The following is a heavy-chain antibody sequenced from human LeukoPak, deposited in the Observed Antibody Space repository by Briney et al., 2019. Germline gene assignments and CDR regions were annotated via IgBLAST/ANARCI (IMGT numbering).Heavy chain of an antibody. D-gene: IGHD1-26*01. V-gene: IGHV3-48*03. J-gene: IGHJ4*02. Sequence: GGSLRLSCAASGFTFSSYEMNWVRQAPGKGLEWVSYISSSGSPIYYADSVKGRHTISRDNAKNSLYLQMNSLRAEDTAVYYCARDAVRSGEFDHWGQGILVTVSS. CDR2: ISSSGSPI. CDR3: ARDAVRSGEFDH. CDR1: GFTFSSYE.